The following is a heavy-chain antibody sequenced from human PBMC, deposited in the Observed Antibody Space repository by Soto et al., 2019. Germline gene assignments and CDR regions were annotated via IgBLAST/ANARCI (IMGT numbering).Heavy chain of an antibody. D-gene: IGHD3-3*01. CDR1: GFTLSSYS. J-gene: IGHJ6*03. V-gene: IGHV3-48*01. CDR2: ISSSSSTI. CDR3: ARVWATIFGVVRHYMDV. Sequence: PGGSLRLSCAASGFTLSSYSMNWVRQAPGKGLEWVSYISSSSSTIYYADSVKGRFTISRDNAKNSLYLQMNSLRAEDTAVYYCARVWATIFGVVRHYMDVWGKGTTVTVSS.